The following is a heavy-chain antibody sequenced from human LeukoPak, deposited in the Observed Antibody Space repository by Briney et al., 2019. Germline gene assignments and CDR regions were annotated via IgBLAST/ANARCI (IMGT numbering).Heavy chain of an antibody. CDR3: ARASSWSFDY. D-gene: IGHD2-8*01. V-gene: IGHV3-7*04. CDR2: IKPDASES. J-gene: IGHJ4*02. Sequence: GGSLRLSCAASGFSFSNFWMSWVRQAPGKGLKWVAHIKPDASESYYVDSVKGRFTISRDNAKNSLYLQMNSLRAEDTAVYFCARASSWSFDYWGQGTLVTVSS. CDR1: GFSFSNFW.